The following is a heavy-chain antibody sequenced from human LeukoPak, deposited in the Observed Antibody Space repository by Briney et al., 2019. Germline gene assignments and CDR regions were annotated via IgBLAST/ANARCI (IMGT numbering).Heavy chain of an antibody. CDR1: GFTFSSYG. Sequence: GGSLRLSCSASGFTFSSYGMHWVRQAPGKGLEWVAFIRYDGSNKYYADSVKGRFTISRDNSKNTLYLQMNSLRAEDTAVYYCAKDYGSGSLPHFDYWGQGTLATVSS. D-gene: IGHD3-10*01. CDR2: IRYDGSNK. CDR3: AKDYGSGSLPHFDY. J-gene: IGHJ4*02. V-gene: IGHV3-30*02.